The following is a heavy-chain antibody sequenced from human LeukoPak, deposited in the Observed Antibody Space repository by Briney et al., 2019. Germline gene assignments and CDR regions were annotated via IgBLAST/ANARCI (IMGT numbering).Heavy chain of an antibody. CDR3: ARERARAFDM. CDR1: GGSISSYY. CDR2: IYYSGST. Sequence: SETLSLTCTVSGGSISSYYWSWIRQPPGKGLEWIGYIYYSGSTNYNPSLKSRVTISVDTSKNQFSLKLSSVTAADTAVYYCARERARAFDMWGQGTMVTVSS. J-gene: IGHJ3*02. V-gene: IGHV4-59*01.